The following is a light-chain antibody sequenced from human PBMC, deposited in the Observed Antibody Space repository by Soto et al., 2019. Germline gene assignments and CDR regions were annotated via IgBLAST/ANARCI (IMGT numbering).Light chain of an antibody. Sequence: QSALTQPASVSGSPGQSITISCTGTSSDVGGYNYVSWYQQHPGKAPKLMIYDVTNWPSGVSNRFSGSKSCNTASLTISGLQAEDEADYYCSSYTSSSTPLVFGGGTKLTVL. CDR1: SSDVGGYNY. CDR3: SSYTSSSTPLV. CDR2: DVT. J-gene: IGLJ3*02. V-gene: IGLV2-14*01.